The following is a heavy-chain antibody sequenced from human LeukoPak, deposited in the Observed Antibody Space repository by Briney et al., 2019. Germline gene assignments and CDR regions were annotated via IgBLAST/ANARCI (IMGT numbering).Heavy chain of an antibody. CDR2: ISSGSGTM. CDR3: ARGTPHYYGSGSYYIRRFDP. Sequence: GGSLRLSCAASGFTFNNYIMTWVRQAPGRGLEWVSYISSGSGTMYYADSVKGRFTISRDNAKKSLYLQMNSLRDEDTAVYYCARGTPHYYGSGSYYIRRFDPWGQGTLVTVSS. V-gene: IGHV3-48*02. CDR1: GFTFNNYI. D-gene: IGHD3-10*01. J-gene: IGHJ5*02.